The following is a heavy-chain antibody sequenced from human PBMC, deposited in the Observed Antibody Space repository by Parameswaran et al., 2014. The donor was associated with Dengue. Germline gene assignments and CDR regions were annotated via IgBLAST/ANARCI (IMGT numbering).Heavy chain of an antibody. CDR2: INHSGST. CDR3: ARAPPGTKYSSSWYATVYYYYYGMDV. Sequence: ASETLSLTCAVYGGSFSGYYWSWIRQPQEGLEWIGEINHSGSTNYNPSLKSRVTISVDTSKNQFSLKLSSVTAADTAVYYCARAPPGTKYSSSWYATVYYYYYGMDVWGQGTTVTVSS. D-gene: IGHD6-13*01. V-gene: IGHV4-34*01. CDR1: GGSFSGYY. J-gene: IGHJ6*02.